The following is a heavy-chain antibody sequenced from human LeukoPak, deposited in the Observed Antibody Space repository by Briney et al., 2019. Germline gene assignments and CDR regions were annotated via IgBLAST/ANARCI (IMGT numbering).Heavy chain of an antibody. CDR2: VDPEDGET. J-gene: IGHJ4*02. Sequence: ASVKVSCKVSGYTLTELSMHWVRQAPGKGLEWMGGVDPEDGETTYAQKFQGRVTMTEDTSTDTAYMELSSLRSEDTAVYYCATDCSFRAVQSLSGGSCYSVGWGQGTLVTVSS. V-gene: IGHV1-24*01. CDR3: ATDCSFRAVQSLSGGSCYSVG. D-gene: IGHD2-15*01. CDR1: GYTLTELS.